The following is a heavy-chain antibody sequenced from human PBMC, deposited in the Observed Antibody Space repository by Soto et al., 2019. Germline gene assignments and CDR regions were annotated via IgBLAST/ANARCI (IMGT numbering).Heavy chain of an antibody. V-gene: IGHV4-59*08. D-gene: IGHD3-10*01. J-gene: IGHJ4*02. CDR2: IYYSGST. Sequence: SETLSLTCTVSGGSISSYYWSWIRQPPGKGLEWIGYIYYSGSTNYNPSLKSRVTISVDTSKNQFSLKLSSVTAADTAVYYCARHRRFGELFLWGQGTLVTVSS. CDR3: ARHRRFGELFL. CDR1: GGSISSYY.